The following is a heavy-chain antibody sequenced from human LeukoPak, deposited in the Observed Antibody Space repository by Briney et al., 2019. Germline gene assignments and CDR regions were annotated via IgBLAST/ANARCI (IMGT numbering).Heavy chain of an antibody. CDR1: GLNFSNSW. V-gene: IGHV3-7*01. J-gene: IGHJ4*02. CDR2: MKTDGTEK. CDR3: ARDRAYKAFDS. Sequence: GGSLRLSCAASGLNFSNSWMNWVRQAPGKGLEWVASMKTDGTEKYYVDSVKGRFNISRDNAKNSLHLQMSSLRAEDTAVYYCARDRAYKAFDSWGQGTLVTVSS. D-gene: IGHD5-24*01.